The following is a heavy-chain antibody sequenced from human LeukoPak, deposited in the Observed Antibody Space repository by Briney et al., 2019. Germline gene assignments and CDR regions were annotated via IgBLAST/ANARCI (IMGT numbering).Heavy chain of an antibody. D-gene: IGHD3-10*01. CDR2: TYYRSKWYN. V-gene: IGHV6-1*01. CDR3: AREEVMVRGVTTYYFDY. J-gene: IGHJ4*02. Sequence: QTLSLTCAISGDSVSSNSAAWNWIRQSPSRGLEWLGRTYYRSKWYNDYAVSVKSRITINPDTSKNQFSLQLNSVTPEDTAVYYCAREEVMVRGVTTYYFDYWGQGTLVTVSS. CDR1: GDSVSSNSAA.